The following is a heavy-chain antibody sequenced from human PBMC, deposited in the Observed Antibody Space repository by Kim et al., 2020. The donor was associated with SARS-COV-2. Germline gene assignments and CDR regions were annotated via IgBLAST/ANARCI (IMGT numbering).Heavy chain of an antibody. Sequence: SETLSLTCTVSGGSISSSSHYWGWIRQPPGKGLEWIGSIYYSGSTYYNPSLKSRVTIFVDTSKNLFSLKLSSVTAADTAVYYCARRLRDIVVVVAATPIGSGFDIWGQGTMVTVSS. CDR3: ARRLRDIVVVVAATPIGSGFDI. D-gene: IGHD2-15*01. CDR1: GGSISSSSHY. V-gene: IGHV4-39*01. CDR2: IYYSGST. J-gene: IGHJ3*02.